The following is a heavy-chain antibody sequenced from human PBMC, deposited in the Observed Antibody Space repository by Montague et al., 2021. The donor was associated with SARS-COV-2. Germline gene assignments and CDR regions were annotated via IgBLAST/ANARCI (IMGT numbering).Heavy chain of an antibody. D-gene: IGHD3-10*01. Sequence: SETLSLTCAVYGGSFGDYFWSWIRQPPGKGLEWIGDINQSGSTKYIASLKSRVTMSVETSKNQVSLRLTPVTAAATALYYCARRETRLPVRSAFPVWLGDLSADWFDAWGRGTLVIVSS. CDR1: GGSFGDYF. J-gene: IGHJ5*02. CDR3: ARRETRLPVRSAFPVWLGDLSADWFDA. V-gene: IGHV4-34*01. CDR2: INQSGST.